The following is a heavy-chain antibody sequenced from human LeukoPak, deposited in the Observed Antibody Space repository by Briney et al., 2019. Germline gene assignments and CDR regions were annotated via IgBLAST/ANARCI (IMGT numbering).Heavy chain of an antibody. J-gene: IGHJ4*02. V-gene: IGHV3-53*05. D-gene: IGHD3-22*01. CDR1: GFTVSSNY. CDR3: AKEMTPQYYYDSSPLGY. CDR2: IYSGGST. Sequence: GGSLRLSCAASGFTVSSNYLSWVRQAPGKGLEWVSVIYSGGSTYYADSVKGRFSISRDNSKNTLYLQMNSLRAEDTAVYYCAKEMTPQYYYDSSPLGYWGQGTLVTVSS.